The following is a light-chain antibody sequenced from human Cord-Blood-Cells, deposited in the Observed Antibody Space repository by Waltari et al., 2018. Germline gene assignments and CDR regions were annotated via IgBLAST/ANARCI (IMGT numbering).Light chain of an antibody. Sequence: QSALTQPASVSGSPGQSITISCTGTSSDLGGYNYFYWYQQHPGKAPKLMIYDVSNRPSGVSNRFSGSKSGNTASLTISGLQAEDEADYYCSSYTSSSTLVFGGGTKLTVL. CDR1: SSDLGGYNY. J-gene: IGLJ3*02. V-gene: IGLV2-14*03. CDR3: SSYTSSSTLV. CDR2: DVS.